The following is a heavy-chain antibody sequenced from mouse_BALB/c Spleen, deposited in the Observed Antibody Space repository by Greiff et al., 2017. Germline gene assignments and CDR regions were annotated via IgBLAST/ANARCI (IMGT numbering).Heavy chain of an antibody. CDR3: TYYYGSSYLYYFDY. V-gene: IGHV1-4*02. Sequence: QVQLKESAAELARPGASVKMSCNASGYSFTSYTMHWVKQRPGQGLEWIGYINPSSGYTEYNQKFKDKTTLTADKSSSTDYMQLSSLTSDDSAVYYCTYYYGSSYLYYFDYWGQGTTLTVSS. J-gene: IGHJ2*01. CDR1: GYSFTSYT. D-gene: IGHD1-1*01. CDR2: INPSSGYT.